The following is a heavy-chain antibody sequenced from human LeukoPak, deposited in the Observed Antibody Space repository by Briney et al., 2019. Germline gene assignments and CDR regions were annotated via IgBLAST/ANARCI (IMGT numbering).Heavy chain of an antibody. CDR3: ARLELYNWNYSEFDY. Sequence: KRGESLKISCKGSGYSFTSYWIGWVRQMPGKGLEWMGIIYPGDSDTRYSPSFQGQVTISADKSISTAYLQWSSLKASDTAMYYCARLELYNWNYSEFDYWGQGTLVTVSS. D-gene: IGHD1-7*01. CDR2: IYPGDSDT. J-gene: IGHJ4*02. V-gene: IGHV5-51*01. CDR1: GYSFTSYW.